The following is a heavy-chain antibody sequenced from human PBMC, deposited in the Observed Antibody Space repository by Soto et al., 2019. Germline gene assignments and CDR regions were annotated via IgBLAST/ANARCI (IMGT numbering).Heavy chain of an antibody. CDR1: GYPFTSYY. Sequence: GASVKVSCKASGYPFTSYYLPLVRQAPGQGLGWMGIINPSGGSTSYAQKFQGRVTMTRDTSTSTVYMELSSLRSEDTAVYYCASNWITIFWPYGMDVWGQGTTVTVS. D-gene: IGHD3-9*01. J-gene: IGHJ6*02. CDR3: ASNWITIFWPYGMDV. CDR2: INPSGGST. V-gene: IGHV1-46*01.